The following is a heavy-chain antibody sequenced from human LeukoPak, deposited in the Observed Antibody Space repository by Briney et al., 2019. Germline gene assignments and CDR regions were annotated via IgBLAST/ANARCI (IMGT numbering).Heavy chain of an antibody. J-gene: IGHJ5*02. CDR2: IRYDGSNK. CDR3: AKGRFGELSRFDP. V-gene: IGHV3-30*02. D-gene: IGHD3-10*01. CDR1: GFTFSSYG. Sequence: GGSLRLSCAASGFTFSSYGMHWVRQAPGKGLEWVAFIRYDGSNKYYADSVKVRFTISRDNSKNTLYLQMNSLRAEDTAVYYCAKGRFGELSRFDPWGQGTLVTVSS.